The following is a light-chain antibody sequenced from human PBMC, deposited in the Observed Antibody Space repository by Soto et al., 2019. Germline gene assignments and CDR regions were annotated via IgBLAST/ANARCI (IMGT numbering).Light chain of an antibody. CDR3: SSYSSSNTYV. Sequence: QSALTQPASVSGSPGQSITISCTGTSIDVGGYNYVSWYQQHPGKAPKLLIYEVSNRPSGVSNRFSGSKSGNTASLTISGLQAEDETDYYCSSYSSSNTYVFGTGTKLTVL. V-gene: IGLV2-14*01. CDR2: EVS. CDR1: SIDVGGYNY. J-gene: IGLJ1*01.